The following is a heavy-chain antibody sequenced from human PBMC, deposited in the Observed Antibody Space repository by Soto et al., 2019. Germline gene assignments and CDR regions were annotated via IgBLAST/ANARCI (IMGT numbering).Heavy chain of an antibody. CDR2: ISGSGGST. D-gene: IGHD3-16*02. V-gene: IGHV3-23*01. J-gene: IGHJ3*02. Sequence: EVQLLESGGGLVQPGGSLRLSCAASGFTFSSYAMSWVRQAPGKGLEWVSAISGSGGSTYYADYVKGRFTISRDNSKNTLYLQMNSLRAEDSVVYYCANSPMITFGGVIVKGFAFDIWGQGTMVTVSS. CDR1: GFTFSSYA. CDR3: ANSPMITFGGVIVKGFAFDI.